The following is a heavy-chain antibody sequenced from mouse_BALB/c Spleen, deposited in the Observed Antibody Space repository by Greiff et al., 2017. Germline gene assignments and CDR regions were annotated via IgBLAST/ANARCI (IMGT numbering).Heavy chain of an antibody. V-gene: IGHV1S126*01. J-gene: IGHJ3*01. CDR1: GYSFTSYW. D-gene: IGHD1-1*01. CDR2: IDPSDSET. CDR3: ARSDGSSSWFAY. Sequence: VKLQESGPQLVRPGASVKISCKASGYSFTSYWMHWVKQRPGQGLEWIGMIDPSDSETRLNQKFKDKATLTVDKSSSTAYMQLSSPTSEDSAVYYCARSDGSSSWFAYWGQGTLVTVSA.